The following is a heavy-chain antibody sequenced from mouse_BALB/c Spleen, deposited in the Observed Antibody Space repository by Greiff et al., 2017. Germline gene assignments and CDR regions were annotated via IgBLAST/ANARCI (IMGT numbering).Heavy chain of an antibody. J-gene: IGHJ4*01. CDR1: GFSLTSYG. CDR2: IWAGGST. CDR3: ARGEEDGFYAMDY. Sequence: VQGVESGPGLVAPSQSLSITCTVSGFSLTSYGVHWVRQPPGKGLEWLGVIWAGGSTNYNSALMSRLSISKDNSKSQVFLKMNSLQTDDTAMYYCARGEEDGFYAMDYWGQGTSVTVSS. D-gene: IGHD2-3*01. V-gene: IGHV2-9*02.